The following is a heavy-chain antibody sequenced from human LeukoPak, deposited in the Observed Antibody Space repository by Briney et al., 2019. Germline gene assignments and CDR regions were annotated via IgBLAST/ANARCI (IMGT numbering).Heavy chain of an antibody. V-gene: IGHV3-30*04. CDR2: ISYDGSNK. J-gene: IGHJ4*02. D-gene: IGHD3-22*01. Sequence: PGGSLRLSCAASGFTFSSYAMHWVRQAPGKGLEWVAVISYDGSNKYYADSVKGRFTISRDNSKNTLYLQMNSLRAEDTAVYYCANIWDSSGYYYFFDYWGQGTLVTVSS. CDR3: ANIWDSSGYYYFFDY. CDR1: GFTFSSYA.